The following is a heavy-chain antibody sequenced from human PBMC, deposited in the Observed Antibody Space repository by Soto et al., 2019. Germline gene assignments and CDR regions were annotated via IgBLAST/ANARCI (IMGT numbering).Heavy chain of an antibody. V-gene: IGHV3-23*01. J-gene: IGHJ2*01. CDR2: ISGSGGST. D-gene: IGHD6-13*01. CDR3: AKRLQQQLVQAVWYFDL. CDR1: GFTFSSYA. Sequence: GGSLRLSCAASGFTFSSYAMSWVRQAPGKGLEWVSAISGSGGSTYYADSVKGRFTISRDNSKNTLYLQMNSLRAEDTAVYYCAKRLQQQLVQAVWYFDLWGRGTLVTVSS.